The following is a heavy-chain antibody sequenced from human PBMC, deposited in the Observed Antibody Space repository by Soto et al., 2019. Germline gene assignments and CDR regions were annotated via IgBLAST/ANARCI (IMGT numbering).Heavy chain of an antibody. CDR1: GFTFSSYA. CDR2: ISYDGSNK. J-gene: IGHJ6*02. D-gene: IGHD1-1*01. V-gene: IGHV3-30-3*01. CDR3: AAGIWAARDYYYGMDA. Sequence: PGGSLRLSCAASGFTFSSYAMHWVRQAPGKGLEWVAVISYDGSNKYYADSVKGRYTISRDNSKNTLYLQMNSLRAEDTAVYYCAAGIWAARDYYYGMDAWGQGTTVTVSS.